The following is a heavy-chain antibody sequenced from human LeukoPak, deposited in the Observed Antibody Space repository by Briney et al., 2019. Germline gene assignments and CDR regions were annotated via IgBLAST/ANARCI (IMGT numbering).Heavy chain of an antibody. CDR1: GFSISSGYY. V-gene: IGHV4-4*07. D-gene: IGHD2-2*01. CDR3: AREGLSIVGVPAAMYAFDI. J-gene: IGHJ3*02. Sequence: SETLSLTCTVSGFSISSGYYWGWIRQPAGKGLEWIGRIYISESTNYNPSLKSRVTMSVDTSKNQFSLKLRSVTAADTAVYYCAREGLSIVGVPAAMYAFDIWGQGTMVTVSS. CDR2: IYISEST.